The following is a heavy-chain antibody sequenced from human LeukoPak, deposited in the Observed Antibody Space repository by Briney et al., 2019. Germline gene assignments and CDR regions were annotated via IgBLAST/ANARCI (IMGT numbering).Heavy chain of an antibody. J-gene: IGHJ5*02. CDR1: GYTFTGYC. V-gene: IGHV1-2*02. D-gene: IGHD5-12*01. CDR2: INPNNGGT. CDR3: ARDPRGYSGYENWFDP. Sequence: ASVKVSCKASGYTFTGYCIHWVRQAPGQGLEWMGWINPNNGGTNYAQRYQDRVTMTRDTSISTAYMELSSLRSVDTAVYYCARDPRGYSGYENWFDPWGQGTLVTVSS.